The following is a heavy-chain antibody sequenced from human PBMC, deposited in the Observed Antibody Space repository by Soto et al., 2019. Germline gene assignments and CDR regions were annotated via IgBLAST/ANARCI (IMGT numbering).Heavy chain of an antibody. CDR2: ISYDGSNK. CDR1: GFTFSSYA. J-gene: IGHJ4*02. Sequence: QVQLVESGGGVVQPGRSLRLSCAASGFTFSSYAMHWVRQAPGKGLEWVAVISYDGSNKYYADSVKGRFTISRDNSKNTLYLQMNSPRAEDTAVYYCARVPTVVTTAYYFDYWGQGTLVTVSS. D-gene: IGHD4-17*01. V-gene: IGHV3-30-3*01. CDR3: ARVPTVVTTAYYFDY.